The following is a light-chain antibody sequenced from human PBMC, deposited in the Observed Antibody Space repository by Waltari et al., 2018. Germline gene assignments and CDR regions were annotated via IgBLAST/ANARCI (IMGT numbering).Light chain of an antibody. V-gene: IGKV2-29*03. Sequence: EIVMTQTPLSLSVTPGQPASISCKSSQRLLNSDGKTYLYWYRKKPGQYPQRLSYEVSSRFSGWPDRFSGSGSGTDFTLKISRVEAEDVGVYYCMQGGFSFGPGTKVDIK. CDR1: QRLLNSDGKTY. CDR3: MQGGFS. J-gene: IGKJ3*01. CDR2: EVS.